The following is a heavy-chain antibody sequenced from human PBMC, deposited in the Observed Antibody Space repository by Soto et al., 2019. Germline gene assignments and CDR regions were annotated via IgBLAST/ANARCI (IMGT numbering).Heavy chain of an antibody. Sequence: SETLSLTCTVSGGSISSGDYYWSWIRQPPGKGLEWIGYICYSGSTYYNPSLKSRVTISVDASKNQFSLKLSSVTAADTAVYYCARWWLGGYDSYFDYWGQGALVTVSS. CDR1: GGSISSGDYY. CDR3: ARWWLGGYDSYFDY. D-gene: IGHD5-12*01. CDR2: ICYSGST. J-gene: IGHJ4*02. V-gene: IGHV4-30-4*01.